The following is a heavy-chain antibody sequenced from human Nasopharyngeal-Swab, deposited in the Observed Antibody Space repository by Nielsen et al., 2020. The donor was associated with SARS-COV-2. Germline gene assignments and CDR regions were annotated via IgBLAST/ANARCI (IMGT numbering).Heavy chain of an antibody. V-gene: IGHV1-2*02. CDR2: INPNSGDT. J-gene: IGHJ4*02. D-gene: IGHD5-24*01. Sequence: ASVKVSCKASGYSFSDYHIHWVRQAPGQGLEWMGWINPNSGDTNYAQNFQGRVTMTRDTSVSIGYMELSRLTSDDTAVYYCARTLSREGYNSRFDFWGQGTLVTVSS. CDR3: ARTLSREGYNSRFDF. CDR1: GYSFSDYH.